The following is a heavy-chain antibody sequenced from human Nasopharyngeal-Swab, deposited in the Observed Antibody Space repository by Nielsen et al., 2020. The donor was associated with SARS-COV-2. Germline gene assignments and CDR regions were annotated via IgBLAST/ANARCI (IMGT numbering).Heavy chain of an antibody. D-gene: IGHD6-19*01. CDR2: IKSKTDGGTT. CDR3: GKAVAGTVDY. CDR1: GFTFSNAW. V-gene: IGHV3-15*01. Sequence: GGSLRLSCAASGFTFSNAWMSWVRQAPGKGLEWVGRIKSKTDGGTTDYAAPVKGRFTISRDDSKNTLYLQMNSMKTEDTAVYYCGKAVAGTVDYWGQGTLVTVSS. J-gene: IGHJ4*02.